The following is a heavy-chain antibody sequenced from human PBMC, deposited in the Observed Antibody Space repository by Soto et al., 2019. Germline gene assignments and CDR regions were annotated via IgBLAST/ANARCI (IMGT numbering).Heavy chain of an antibody. D-gene: IGHD4-17*01. CDR2: IYPSDSQT. CDR3: VRHAFYGDYSSNYFDP. CDR1: GYSFSNWW. V-gene: IGHV5-51*01. Sequence: PGESLKISCKGSGYSFSNWWIAWVRQMPGKGLEYMGIIYPSDSQTRYSPSFQGQVTISADKSISTAYLQWSSLKASDTAIYYCVRHAFYGDYSSNYFDPWGQGTLVTVSS. J-gene: IGHJ5*02.